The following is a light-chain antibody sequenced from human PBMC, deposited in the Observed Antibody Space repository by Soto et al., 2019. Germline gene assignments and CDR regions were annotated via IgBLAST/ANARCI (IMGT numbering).Light chain of an antibody. Sequence: EVVMTQSPATLSVSPWERATLSVRASQTVSRNLAWYQQRPGQAPRLLIYDISNRATGVPARFSGSGSETEFTLTISSLQSEDFAVYYCQQYNNWPPWTFGQGTKVDI. J-gene: IGKJ1*01. CDR1: QTVSRN. CDR3: QQYNNWPPWT. CDR2: DIS. V-gene: IGKV3-15*01.